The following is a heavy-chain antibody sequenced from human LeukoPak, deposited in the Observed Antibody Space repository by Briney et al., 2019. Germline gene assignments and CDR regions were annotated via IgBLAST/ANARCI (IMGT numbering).Heavy chain of an antibody. Sequence: TLSLTCAVSGGSISSGGYSWSWIRQPPGKGLEWIGYIYYSGSTYYNPSLKSRVTISVDTSKNQFSLKLSSVTAADTAVYYCARFVSRSFAFDYWGQGTLVTVSS. D-gene: IGHD2/OR15-2a*01. CDR3: ARFVSRSFAFDY. V-gene: IGHV4-31*11. J-gene: IGHJ4*02. CDR1: GGSISSGGYS. CDR2: IYYSGST.